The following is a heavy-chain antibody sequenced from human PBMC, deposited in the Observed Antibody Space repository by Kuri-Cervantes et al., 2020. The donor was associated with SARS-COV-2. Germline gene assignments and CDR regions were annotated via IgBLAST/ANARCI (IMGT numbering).Heavy chain of an antibody. Sequence: GESLKISCAASGFTFSSYEMNWVRQAPGKGLEWVSYISSSGSTIYYADSVKGRFTISRDNSKNTLYPQMNSLRAEDTAVYYCARSIIAVAGFGGRDYWGQGTLVTVSS. CDR1: GFTFSSYE. D-gene: IGHD6-19*01. V-gene: IGHV3-48*03. CDR3: ARSIIAVAGFGGRDY. J-gene: IGHJ4*02. CDR2: ISSSGSTI.